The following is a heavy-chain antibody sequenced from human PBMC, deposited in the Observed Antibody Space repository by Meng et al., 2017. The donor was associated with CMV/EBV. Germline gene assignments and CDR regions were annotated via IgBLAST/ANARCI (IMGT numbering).Heavy chain of an antibody. CDR2: IYYSGST. Sequence: QLQESGPGLGNPSETLSLPCTVSGGSISSSSYYWGWIRQPPGKGLEWIGSIYYSGSTYYNPSLKSRVTISVDTSKNQFSLKLSSVTAADTAVYYCARDYGDLRQDYWGQGTLVTVSS. CDR3: ARDYGDLRQDY. J-gene: IGHJ4*02. V-gene: IGHV4-39*07. D-gene: IGHD4-17*01. CDR1: GGSISSSSYY.